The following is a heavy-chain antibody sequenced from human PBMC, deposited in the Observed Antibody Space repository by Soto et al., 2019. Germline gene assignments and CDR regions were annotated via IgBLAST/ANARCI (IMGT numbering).Heavy chain of an antibody. CDR3: AARTVTTSKTGYYYMDV. Sequence: QVQLQQWGAGLLKPSETLSLTCAVYGGSFSGYYWSWIRQPPGKGLEWIGEINHSGSTNYNPSLTSRVTIAVDTSKNQFSLKLSSVTAADTAVYYCAARTVTTSKTGYYYMDVWGKGTTVTVSS. CDR2: INHSGST. CDR1: GGSFSGYY. D-gene: IGHD4-17*01. J-gene: IGHJ6*03. V-gene: IGHV4-34*01.